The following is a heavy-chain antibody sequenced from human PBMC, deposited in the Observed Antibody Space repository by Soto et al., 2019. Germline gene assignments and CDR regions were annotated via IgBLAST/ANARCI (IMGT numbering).Heavy chain of an antibody. CDR3: ARTGCSGGSCYSFMAPPKSWFDP. V-gene: IGHV4-59*01. Sequence: SETLSLTCTVSGGSISSYYWSWIRQPPGKGLEWIGYIYYSGSTNYNPSLKSRVTISVDTSKSQFSLKLSSVTAADTAVYYCARTGCSGGSCYSFMAPPKSWFDPWGQGTLVTVSS. CDR1: GGSISSYY. CDR2: IYYSGST. D-gene: IGHD2-15*01. J-gene: IGHJ5*02.